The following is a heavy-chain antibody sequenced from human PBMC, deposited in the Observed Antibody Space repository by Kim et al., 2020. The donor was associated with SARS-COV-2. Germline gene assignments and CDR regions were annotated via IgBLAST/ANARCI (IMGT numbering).Heavy chain of an antibody. D-gene: IGHD5-12*01. CDR2: IIPIFGTA. CDR3: ARGVGYSGYDYTRYYFDY. Sequence: SVKVSCKASGGTFSSYAISWVRQAPGQGLEWMGGIIPIFGTANYAQKFQGRVTITADESTSTAYMELSSLRSGDTAVYYCARGVGYSGYDYTRYYFDYWGQGTLVTVSS. V-gene: IGHV1-69*13. CDR1: GGTFSSYA. J-gene: IGHJ4*02.